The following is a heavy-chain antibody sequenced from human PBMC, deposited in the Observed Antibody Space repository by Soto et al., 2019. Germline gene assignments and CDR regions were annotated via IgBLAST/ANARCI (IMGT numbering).Heavy chain of an antibody. CDR3: ASVWGYYGSGRYYYYGMDV. J-gene: IGHJ6*02. CDR1: GYTFTSYA. CDR2: INAGNGNT. D-gene: IGHD3-10*01. Sequence: ASVKVSCKASGYTFTSYAMHWVRQAPGQRLEWMGWINAGNGNTKYSQKFQGRVTITRDTSASTAYMELSSLRSEDTAVYYCASVWGYYGSGRYYYYGMDVWGQGTTVTVS. V-gene: IGHV1-3*01.